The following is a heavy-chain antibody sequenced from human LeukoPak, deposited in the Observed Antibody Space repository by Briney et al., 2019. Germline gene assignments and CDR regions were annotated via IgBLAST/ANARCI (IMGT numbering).Heavy chain of an antibody. Sequence: SGTLSLTCAVSGGSISSSNWWSWVRQPPWKGLEWIGEIYHSGSTNYNPSLKSRVTISVDKSKNQFSLKLNSVTAADTAVYYCARVHYDSSGYYYVWGQGTLVTVSS. D-gene: IGHD3-22*01. J-gene: IGHJ4*02. CDR1: GGSISSSNW. V-gene: IGHV4-4*02. CDR3: ARVHYDSSGYYYV. CDR2: IYHSGST.